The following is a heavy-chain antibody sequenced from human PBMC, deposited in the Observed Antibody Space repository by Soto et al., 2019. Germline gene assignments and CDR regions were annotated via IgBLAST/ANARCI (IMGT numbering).Heavy chain of an antibody. CDR3: ARLLRIPAFDY. D-gene: IGHD3-16*01. V-gene: IGHV4-59*08. Sequence: SETLSLTCTVSGGSISSYYWSWIRQPPGKGLEWIAYIYYSGSTNYNPSLKSRVTISVDTSKNQFSLKLSSVTAADTAVYYCARLLRIPAFDYWGQGTLVTVS. CDR2: IYYSGST. CDR1: GGSISSYY. J-gene: IGHJ4*02.